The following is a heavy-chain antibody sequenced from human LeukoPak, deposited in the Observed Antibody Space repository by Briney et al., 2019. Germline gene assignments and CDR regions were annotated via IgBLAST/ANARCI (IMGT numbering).Heavy chain of an antibody. CDR2: IYYSGST. CDR3: VRGSTLRHYQY. D-gene: IGHD3-16*01. Sequence: SETLSLTCTVSGGSISSTSYYWGWIRRPPRKGLEWIGSIYYSGSTYYNPSLKSRVTVSVDTSTNQFSLMLSSVTAADTAVYYCVRGSTLRHYQYWGQGTLVTVSS. V-gene: IGHV4-39*01. J-gene: IGHJ4*02. CDR1: GGSISSTSYY.